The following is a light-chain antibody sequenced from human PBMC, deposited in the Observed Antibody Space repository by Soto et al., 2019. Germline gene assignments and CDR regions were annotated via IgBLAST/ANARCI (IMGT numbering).Light chain of an antibody. CDR3: AAWDDSLSGYV. J-gene: IGLJ1*01. V-gene: IGLV1-47*01. CDR1: SSNIGSNY. Sequence: QSVLTQPPSASGTPGQRVTISCSGSSSNIGSNYVYWYQQLPGTAPKLLIYRNKQPPSGVPDRFSGSKSGTLASLAISGLRCADEADYYCAAWDDSLSGYVFGTGTKLTVL. CDR2: RNK.